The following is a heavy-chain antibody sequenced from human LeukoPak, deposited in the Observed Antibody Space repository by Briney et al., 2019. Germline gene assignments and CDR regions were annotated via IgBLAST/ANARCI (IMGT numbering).Heavy chain of an antibody. CDR3: AKDGLYYYGSGSYYKLIYFDY. CDR2: ISYDGSNK. Sequence: GGSLRLSCAASGFTFSSYGMHWVRQAPGKGLEWVAVISYDGSNKYYADSVKGRFTISRDNSKNTLFLQMNSLRAEDTAVYYCAKDGLYYYGSGSYYKLIYFDYWGQGTLVTVSS. D-gene: IGHD3-10*01. J-gene: IGHJ4*02. CDR1: GFTFSSYG. V-gene: IGHV3-30*18.